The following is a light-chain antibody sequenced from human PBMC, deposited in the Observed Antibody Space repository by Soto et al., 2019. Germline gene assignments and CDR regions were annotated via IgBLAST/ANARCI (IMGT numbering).Light chain of an antibody. J-gene: IGKJ1*01. CDR1: QSVSSSF. CDR3: QQYGTSPWT. CDR2: GTS. Sequence: EIVLTQSPGTLSLSPVERATLSCMASQSVSSSFVAWFQQKPGQAPRLLIYGTSSRATGIPDRFSGSGSGTDFTLTINGLEPEDFAMYFCQQYGTSPWTFGQGTKV. V-gene: IGKV3-20*01.